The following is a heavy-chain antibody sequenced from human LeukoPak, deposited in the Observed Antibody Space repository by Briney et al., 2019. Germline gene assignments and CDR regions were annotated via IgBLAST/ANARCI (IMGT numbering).Heavy chain of an antibody. Sequence: SESLSLTCTVSGYSISSGYYWGWMRQPPGKGLVWIGSTYHSGSTYYSGNTYYNPSLKSRLTISVHTSKNQFSLKLSSVTAADTAVYYCAREVVRGLFDYWGQGTLVTVSS. CDR3: AREVVRGLFDY. D-gene: IGHD3-10*01. CDR1: GYSISSGYY. V-gene: IGHV4-38-2*02. CDR2: TYHSGST. J-gene: IGHJ4*02.